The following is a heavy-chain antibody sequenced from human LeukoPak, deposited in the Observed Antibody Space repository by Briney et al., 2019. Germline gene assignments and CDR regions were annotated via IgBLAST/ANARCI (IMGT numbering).Heavy chain of an antibody. D-gene: IGHD5-12*01. CDR3: AREGSGYDHSGY. CDR2: INHSGST. J-gene: IGHJ4*02. V-gene: IGHV4-34*01. CDR1: GGSFSGYY. Sequence: SETLSLTCAVYGGSFSGYYWSWIRQPPGKGLEWIGEINHSGSTNYNPSLKSRVTISVDTSKNQFSLKLSSVPAADTAVYYCAREGSGYDHSGYWGQGTLVTVSS.